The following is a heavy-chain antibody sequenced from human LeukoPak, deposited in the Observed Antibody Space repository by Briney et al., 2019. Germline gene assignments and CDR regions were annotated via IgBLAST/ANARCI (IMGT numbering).Heavy chain of an antibody. CDR2: ISYDGSYS. Sequence: GGSLRLSCTVFGFTFSRSGMHWVRQAPGKGLEWVALISYDGSYSHCADSVKGRFTISRDNSKNTLYLQMDSLRAEDTAVYYCAKGSDSSGWSYFDYWGQGTLVTVPS. V-gene: IGHV3-30*18. D-gene: IGHD3-22*01. CDR1: GFTFSRSG. CDR3: AKGSDSSGWSYFDY. J-gene: IGHJ4*02.